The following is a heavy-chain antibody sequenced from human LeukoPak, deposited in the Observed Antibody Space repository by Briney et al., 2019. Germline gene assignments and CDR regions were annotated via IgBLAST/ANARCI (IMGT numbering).Heavy chain of an antibody. CDR3: AKDLAAHEILLWCGELFGWEPLFDY. CDR2: ISGSGGST. V-gene: IGHV3-23*01. Sequence: GGSLRLSCAASGFTFSSYAMSWVRQAPGKGLEWVSAISGSGGSTYYADSVKGRFTISRDNYKNTLYLQMNSLRAEDTAVYYCAKDLAAHEILLWCGELFGWEPLFDYWGQGTLVTVSS. CDR1: GFTFSSYA. J-gene: IGHJ4*02. D-gene: IGHD3-10*01.